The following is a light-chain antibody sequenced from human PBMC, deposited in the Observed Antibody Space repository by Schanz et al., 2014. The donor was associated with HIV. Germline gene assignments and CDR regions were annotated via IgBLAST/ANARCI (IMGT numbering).Light chain of an antibody. J-gene: IGLJ3*02. CDR1: SSDIGDNY. CDR2: DDN. Sequence: QSVLTQPPSVSAAPGQKVTISCSGSSSDIGDNYVSWYQHLPGTAPKLLIYDDNKRPSGIPDRFSGSKSGASATLDITGLQAEDEADYYCQSYDSGLSGWVFGGGTKLTVL. CDR3: QSYDSGLSGWV. V-gene: IGLV1-51*01.